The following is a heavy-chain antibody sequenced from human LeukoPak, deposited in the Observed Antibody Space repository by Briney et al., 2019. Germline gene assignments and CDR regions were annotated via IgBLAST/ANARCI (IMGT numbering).Heavy chain of an antibody. Sequence: PGGSLRLSCAASGFTFSSYAMHWVRQAPGKGLEWVAVISYDGSNKYYADSVKGRFTISRDNSKNTLYLQMNSLRAEDTAVYYCARDYVTTWAFDIWGQGIMVTVSS. CDR3: ARDYVTTWAFDI. CDR2: ISYDGSNK. V-gene: IGHV3-30-3*01. D-gene: IGHD4-11*01. J-gene: IGHJ3*02. CDR1: GFTFSSYA.